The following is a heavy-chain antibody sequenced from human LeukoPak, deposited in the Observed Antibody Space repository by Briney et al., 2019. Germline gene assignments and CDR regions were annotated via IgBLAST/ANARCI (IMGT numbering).Heavy chain of an antibody. CDR3: ARGGIRRVTMVRGGPNWFDP. Sequence: SETLSLTCAVYGGSFSGYYWSWIRQPPGKGLEWIGEINHSGSTNYNPSLKSRVTISVDTSKNQFSLKLSSVTAADTAVYYCARGGIRRVTMVRGGPNWFDPWGQGTLVTVSS. D-gene: IGHD3-10*01. CDR1: GGSFSGYY. CDR2: INHSGST. J-gene: IGHJ5*02. V-gene: IGHV4-34*01.